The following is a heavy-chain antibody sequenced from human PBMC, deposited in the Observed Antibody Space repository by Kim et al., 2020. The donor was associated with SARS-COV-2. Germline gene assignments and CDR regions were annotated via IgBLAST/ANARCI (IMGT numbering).Heavy chain of an antibody. Sequence: GGSLRLSCAASGFTFSAYWMHWVRQAPGKGLVWVSRINSDGSSTTYADYVKGRFTISRDNAKNTLYLQMNSLRGEDTAVYYCAREGVGATIDYWGQGTLVTVSS. J-gene: IGHJ4*02. V-gene: IGHV3-74*01. CDR1: GFTFSAYW. CDR2: INSDGSST. D-gene: IGHD1-26*01. CDR3: AREGVGATIDY.